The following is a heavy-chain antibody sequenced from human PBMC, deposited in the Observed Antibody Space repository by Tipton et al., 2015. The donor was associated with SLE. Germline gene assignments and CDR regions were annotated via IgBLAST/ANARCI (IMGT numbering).Heavy chain of an antibody. V-gene: IGHV3-48*01. CDR3: ATTRNWTYEYFQH. CDR2: ISSSSSTI. J-gene: IGHJ1*01. D-gene: IGHD1-7*01. CDR1: GFTFSSYS. Sequence: SLRLSCAASGFTFSSYSMNWVRQAPGKGLEWVSYISSSSSTIFYADSVKGRFTVSRDNAKNSLYLQMNSLRVEDTAVYYCATTRNWTYEYFQHWGQGTLATVSS.